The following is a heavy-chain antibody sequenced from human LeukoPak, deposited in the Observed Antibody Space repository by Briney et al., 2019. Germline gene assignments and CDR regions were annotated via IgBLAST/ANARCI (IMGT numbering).Heavy chain of an antibody. V-gene: IGHV3-23*01. CDR3: AKDPYGTRYFDY. CDR1: GFTFSSHA. Sequence: GGSLRLPCAASGFTFSSHALSWVRQAPGKGLEWVSSLSGSGYNTYYADSVKGRFTISRDNSKNTVYLQMNSLRAEDTAVYYCAKDPYGTRYFDYWGQGTLVTVSS. D-gene: IGHD2-2*01. CDR2: LSGSGYNT. J-gene: IGHJ4*02.